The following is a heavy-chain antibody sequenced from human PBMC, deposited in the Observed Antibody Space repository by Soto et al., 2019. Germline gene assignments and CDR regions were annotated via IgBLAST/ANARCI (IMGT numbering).Heavy chain of an antibody. V-gene: IGHV2-5*08. Sequence: TLSLTCTVSGGSISRYYWSWIRQPPGKALEWLALIYWDDDKRYSPSLKSRLTITKDTSKNQVVLTMTNMDPVDTATYYCAHRTLAVAGTFDYWGQGTLVTVSS. D-gene: IGHD6-19*01. CDR2: IYWDDDK. J-gene: IGHJ4*02. CDR1: GGSISRYYW. CDR3: AHRTLAVAGTFDY.